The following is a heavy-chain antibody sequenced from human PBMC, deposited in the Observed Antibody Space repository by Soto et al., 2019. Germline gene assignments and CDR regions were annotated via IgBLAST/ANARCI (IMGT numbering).Heavy chain of an antibody. J-gene: IGHJ4*02. Sequence: EVHLVESGGGLVKPGGSLRLSCEDSGFTFSSYTMNWVRRAPGKGLEWVSSISSRSTNTHYADSVRGRFTISRDNAKRSLYLQMNSLRDEDTAVDYCARGPLYYFDYWGQCTLVTVSS. CDR2: ISSRSTNT. V-gene: IGHV3-21*01. CDR1: GFTFSSYT. CDR3: ARGPLYYFDY.